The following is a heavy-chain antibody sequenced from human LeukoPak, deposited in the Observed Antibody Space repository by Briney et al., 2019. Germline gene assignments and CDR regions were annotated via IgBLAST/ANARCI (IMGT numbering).Heavy chain of an antibody. CDR1: GVSISSDSYY. J-gene: IGHJ2*01. Sequence: PSQTLSLTCTVSGVSISSDSYYWNWIRQPAGKGLEWIGRIYTSGSTDYNPSLKSRVTISVDTAKNQFSLKLTSVTAADTAVYYCARWGDLYWYFDLWGRGTLVTVSS. CDR2: IYTSGST. V-gene: IGHV4-61*02. D-gene: IGHD2-21*02. CDR3: ARWGDLYWYFDL.